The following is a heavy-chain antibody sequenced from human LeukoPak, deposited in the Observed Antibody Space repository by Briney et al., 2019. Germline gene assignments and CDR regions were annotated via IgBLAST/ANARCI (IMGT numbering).Heavy chain of an antibody. D-gene: IGHD6-6*01. V-gene: IGHV3-23*01. J-gene: IGHJ4*02. Sequence: GGSLRLSCAASGFTFSNYDMSWVRQAPGKGLEWVSGISGSGGSTYHADSVKGRFTISRDNSKNTLYLQMNSLRAEDTAVYYCARRGSSSYYFDFWGQGTLVTVSS. CDR1: GFTFSNYD. CDR3: ARRGSSSYYFDF. CDR2: ISGSGGST.